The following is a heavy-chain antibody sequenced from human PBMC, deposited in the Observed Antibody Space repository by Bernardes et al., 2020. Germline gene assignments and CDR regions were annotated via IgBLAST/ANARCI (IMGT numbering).Heavy chain of an antibody. CDR2: ISNSNIA. J-gene: IGHJ4*02. V-gene: IGHV3-48*02. CDR1: GFTFSIYG. D-gene: IGHD4-4*01. CDR3: ARDRWDDYRHYPGSFDS. Sequence: GGSLRLSCEASGFTFSIYGMNWVRQAPGKGLEWISYISNSNIAHYSDSVRGRFSISRDRARNSVFLEMNSLREVDTAVYYCARDRWDDYRHYPGSFDSWGQGTLVTVSS.